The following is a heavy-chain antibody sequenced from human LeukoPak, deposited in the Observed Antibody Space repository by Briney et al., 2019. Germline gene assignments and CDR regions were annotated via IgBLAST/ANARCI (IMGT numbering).Heavy chain of an antibody. Sequence: GGSLRLSCAASGFTFDDYGMSWVRQAPGKGLEWVSSISSSSYIYYADSVKGRFTISRDNAKNSLYLQMNSLRAEDTAVYYCARVRSGGSFDAFDIWGQGTMVTVSS. CDR1: GFTFDDYG. J-gene: IGHJ3*02. CDR3: ARVRSGGSFDAFDI. CDR2: ISSSSYI. V-gene: IGHV3-69-1*01. D-gene: IGHD2-15*01.